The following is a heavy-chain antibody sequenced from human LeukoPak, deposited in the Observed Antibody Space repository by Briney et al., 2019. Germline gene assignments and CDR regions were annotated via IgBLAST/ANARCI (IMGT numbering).Heavy chain of an antibody. D-gene: IGHD1-26*01. V-gene: IGHV5-51*01. CDR3: ARLVGATTLDDAFDI. CDR1: GCGFTSYW. J-gene: IGHJ3*02. Sequence: GASLKISSKGSGCGFTSYWIGWLRQKPGKGLEWMVIIYPGDSDTRYSPSFQGQVTISADKSISTAYLQWSSLKASDTAMYYCARLVGATTLDDAFDIWGQGTMVTVSS. CDR2: IYPGDSDT.